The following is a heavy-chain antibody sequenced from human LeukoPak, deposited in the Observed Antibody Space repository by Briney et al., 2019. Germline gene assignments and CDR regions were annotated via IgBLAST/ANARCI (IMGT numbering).Heavy chain of an antibody. J-gene: IGHJ6*03. CDR3: ARVEYSSSSGYYFYMDV. CDR2: IYTTGST. D-gene: IGHD6-6*01. Sequence: RASETLCLTCTVSGGSISSYYWSWIRQPAGKGLEWVGRIYTTGSTNYNPSLKSRVTMSVDTSTNQFSLKLSSVTAADTAVYYCARVEYSSSSGYYFYMDVWGKGTTVTVSS. V-gene: IGHV4-4*07. CDR1: GGSISSYY.